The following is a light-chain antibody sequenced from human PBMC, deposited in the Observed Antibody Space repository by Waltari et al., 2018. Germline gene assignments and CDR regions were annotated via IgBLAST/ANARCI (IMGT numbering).Light chain of an antibody. J-gene: IGLJ1*01. V-gene: IGLV2-14*03. Sequence: QSALTQPASVSGTPGQSITISCTGTSRDVGRYDYVSWYQQHPGRAPKRLIYEVADRASGVAARFTGSKAGNTASLTITGLQTEDESDYYCTSYTSSTTTPYVFGTGTQVTV. CDR1: SRDVGRYDY. CDR2: EVA. CDR3: TSYTSSTTTPYV.